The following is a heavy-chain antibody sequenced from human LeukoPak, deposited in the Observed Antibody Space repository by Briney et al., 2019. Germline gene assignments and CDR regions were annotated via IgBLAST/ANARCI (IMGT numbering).Heavy chain of an antibody. CDR2: ISGSGAGT. CDR1: GFRFSSYT. Sequence: GGSLRLSCAASGFRFSSYTMSWVRQAPGKGLEWVSDISGSGAGTYYADSVKGRFTISRDNSKNTLYLQMSSLGADDTAVYHCAKLTDSWGQGTLVSVSS. J-gene: IGHJ5*01. V-gene: IGHV3-23*01. CDR3: AKLTDS.